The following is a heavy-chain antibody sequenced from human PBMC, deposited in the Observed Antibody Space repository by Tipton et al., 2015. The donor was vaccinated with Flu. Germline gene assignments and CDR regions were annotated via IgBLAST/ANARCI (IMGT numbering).Heavy chain of an antibody. CDR1: GGSISSGSYY. J-gene: IGHJ4*02. CDR3: ARAAAVALDY. CDR2: IYTSGST. Sequence: TLSLTCNVSGGSISSGSYYWSWIRQPAGKGLEWIGRIYTSGSTNYNPSLKSRVTISVDTSKNQFSLKLSSVTAADTAVYYCARAAAVALDYWGQGMLVTV. V-gene: IGHV4-61*02. D-gene: IGHD6-19*01.